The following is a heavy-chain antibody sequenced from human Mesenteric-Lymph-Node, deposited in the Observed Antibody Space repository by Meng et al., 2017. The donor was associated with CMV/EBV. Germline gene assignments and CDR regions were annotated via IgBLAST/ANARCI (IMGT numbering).Heavy chain of an antibody. Sequence: GESLKISCAASGFTFSSYGMHWVRQAPGKGLEWVAFIRYDGSNKYYADSVKGRFTISRDNSKNTLYLQMNSLRAEDTAVYYCARAKYNWNDGNYYYGMDVWGQGTTVTVSS. CDR3: ARAKYNWNDGNYYYGMDV. CDR1: GFTFSSYG. D-gene: IGHD1-20*01. J-gene: IGHJ6*02. V-gene: IGHV3-30*02. CDR2: IRYDGSNK.